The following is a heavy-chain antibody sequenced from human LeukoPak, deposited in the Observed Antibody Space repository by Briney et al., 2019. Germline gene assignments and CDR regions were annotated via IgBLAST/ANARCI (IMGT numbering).Heavy chain of an antibody. V-gene: IGHV1-69*05. CDR1: GGTFSSYA. D-gene: IGHD3-10*01. Sequence: SVKVSCKASGGTFSSYAISWVRQAPGQGLEWMGGIIPIFGTANYAQKFQGRVTITTDESTSTAYMELRSLRSDDTAVYYCARFYYYGSGSYYRPHNWFDPWGQGTLVTVSS. CDR3: ARFYYYGSGSYYRPHNWFDP. CDR2: IIPIFGTA. J-gene: IGHJ5*02.